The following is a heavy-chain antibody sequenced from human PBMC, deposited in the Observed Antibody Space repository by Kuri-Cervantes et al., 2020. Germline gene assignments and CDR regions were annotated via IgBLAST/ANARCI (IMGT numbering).Heavy chain of an antibody. CDR2: MYHDGNT. Sequence: SETLSLTCVVSGYSINNGYYWGWIRQPPGGEMEWIGSMYHDGNTYSNPSLKSRVTISVDTSKNQFSLKVKSVTAADTAVYYCTRAGGGCSGGGCYSGIDYWGQGTLVTVSS. J-gene: IGHJ4*02. CDR3: TRAGGGCSGGGCYSGIDY. V-gene: IGHV4-38-2*01. CDR1: GYSINNGYY. D-gene: IGHD2-15*01.